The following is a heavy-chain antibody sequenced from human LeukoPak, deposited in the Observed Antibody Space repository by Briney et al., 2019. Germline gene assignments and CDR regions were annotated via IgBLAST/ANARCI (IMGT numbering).Heavy chain of an antibody. V-gene: IGHV3-7*04. J-gene: IGHJ4*02. CDR3: GRGMTTIDN. Sequence: GGSLRLSCEASGFTFSYYWMTWVRQAPGKGLEWVATIKPDGTEKYYMDSVKGRFTISRDDAKTSLYVQMNSLRAEDTAVYYCGRGMTTIDNWGQGTLVTVSS. CDR1: GFTFSYYW. D-gene: IGHD4-11*01. CDR2: IKPDGTEK.